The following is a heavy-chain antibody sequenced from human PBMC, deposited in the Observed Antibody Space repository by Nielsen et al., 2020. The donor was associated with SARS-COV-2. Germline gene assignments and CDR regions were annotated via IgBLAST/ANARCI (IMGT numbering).Heavy chain of an antibody. CDR3: TTDSRVYDSSGYWAFDI. Sequence: WIRQPPGKGLEWVGRIKSKTDGGTTDYAAPVKGRFTISRDDSKNTLYLQMNSLKTEDTAVYYCTTDSRVYDSSGYWAFDIWGQGTMVTVSS. V-gene: IGHV3-15*01. J-gene: IGHJ3*02. CDR2: IKSKTDGGTT. D-gene: IGHD3-22*01.